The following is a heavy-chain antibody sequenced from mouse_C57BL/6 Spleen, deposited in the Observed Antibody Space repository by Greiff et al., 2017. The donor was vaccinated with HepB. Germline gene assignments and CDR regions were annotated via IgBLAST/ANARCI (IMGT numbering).Heavy chain of an antibody. J-gene: IGHJ4*01. CDR3: AIDTTVGAR. V-gene: IGHV1-15*01. CDR2: IDPETGGT. D-gene: IGHD1-1*01. CDR1: GYTFTDYE. Sequence: VKLVESGAELVRPGASVTLSCKASGYTFTDYEMHWVKQTPVHGLEWIGAIDPETGGTAYNQKFKGKAILTADKSSSTAYMELRSLTSEDSAVYYCAIDTTVGARWGQGTSVTVSS.